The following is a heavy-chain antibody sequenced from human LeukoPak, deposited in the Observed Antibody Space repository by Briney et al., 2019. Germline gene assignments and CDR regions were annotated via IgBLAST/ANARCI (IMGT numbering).Heavy chain of an antibody. J-gene: IGHJ4*02. D-gene: IGHD6-25*01. V-gene: IGHV3-7*01. Sequence: GGSLRLSCEASGFTFSSYWMSWVRQAPGKGLEWVANIKTDGSEKYYVDSVKGRFTISRDNAKNSLYLQMNSLRAEDTAVYYCAREFSGGSGLLNDYWGQGTLVTVSS. CDR2: IKTDGSEK. CDR1: GFTFSSYW. CDR3: AREFSGGSGLLNDY.